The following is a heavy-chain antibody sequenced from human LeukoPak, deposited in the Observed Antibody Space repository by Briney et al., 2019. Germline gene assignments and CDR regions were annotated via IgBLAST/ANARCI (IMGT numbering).Heavy chain of an antibody. J-gene: IGHJ6*04. V-gene: IGHV1-69-2*01. CDR3: TTDRIERLFDV. CDR1: VYTFTDYN. D-gene: IGHD3-10*02. Sequence: ATVKISCRASVYTFTDYNIHWVRFAPGRGPAWMGRIDTEDGETIYAEKFQGRVTITSDTSTDTAYMELTSLRSEDTAVYFCTTDRIERLFDVWGKGTAVTVSS. CDR2: IDTEDGET.